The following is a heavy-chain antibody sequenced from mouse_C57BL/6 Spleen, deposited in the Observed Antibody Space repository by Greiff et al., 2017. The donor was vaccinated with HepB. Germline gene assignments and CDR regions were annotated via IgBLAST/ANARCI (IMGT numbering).Heavy chain of an antibody. Sequence: VHVKQSGAELVRPGASVKLSCTASGFNIKDYYMHWVKQRPEQGLEWIGRIDPEDGDTEYAPKFQGKATMTADTSSNTAYLQLSSLTSEDTAVYYCTQQTAQATDYWGQGTTLTVSS. D-gene: IGHD3-2*02. CDR3: TQQTAQATDY. CDR1: GFNIKDYY. V-gene: IGHV14-1*01. J-gene: IGHJ2*01. CDR2: IDPEDGDT.